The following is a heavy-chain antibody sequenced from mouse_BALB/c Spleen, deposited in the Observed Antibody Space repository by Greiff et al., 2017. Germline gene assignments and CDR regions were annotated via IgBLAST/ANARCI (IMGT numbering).Heavy chain of an antibody. CDR2: ISSGGGST. V-gene: IGHV5-12-1*01. D-gene: IGHD2-10*01. J-gene: IGHJ3*01. CDR1: GFAFSSYD. CDR3: ARHAYYGNYVDWFAY. Sequence: EVQGVESGGGLVKPGGSLKLSCAASGFAFSSYDMSWVRQTPEKRLEWVAYISSGGGSTYYPDTVKGRFTISRDNAKNTLYLQMSSLKSEDTAMYYCARHAYYGNYVDWFAYWGQGTLVTVSA.